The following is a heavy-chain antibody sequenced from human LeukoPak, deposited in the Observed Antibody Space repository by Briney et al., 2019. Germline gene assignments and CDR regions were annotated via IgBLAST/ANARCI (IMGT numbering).Heavy chain of an antibody. J-gene: IGHJ4*02. D-gene: IGHD4-17*01. Sequence: SDTLSLTCSVCGGSLSIYHGSGIRQPSGRGLEWIGRIYNRGSTNYNPSLKSRVTMSVDTSKSQFSLKLSSVTAADTAVYSCARGHGDPRFDYWGRGTLVTVSS. CDR3: ARGHGDPRFDY. CDR2: IYNRGST. V-gene: IGHV4-4*07. CDR1: GGSLSIYH.